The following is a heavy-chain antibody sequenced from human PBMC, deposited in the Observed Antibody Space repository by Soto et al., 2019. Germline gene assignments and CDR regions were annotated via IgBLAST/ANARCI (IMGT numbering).Heavy chain of an antibody. CDR3: AHRLGYCSGVSCYSIWFDP. D-gene: IGHD2-15*01. Sequence: QITLKESGPTLVKPTQTLTLTCTFSGFSLSTSGVGVGWIRQPPGKALEWLALIYWDDDKRYSPCLKSRLTNTKDTSKNQVVLTMDNMDPVDTATYYGAHRLGYCSGVSCYSIWFDPWGQGTLVTVSS. CDR2: IYWDDDK. J-gene: IGHJ5*02. V-gene: IGHV2-5*02. CDR1: GFSLSTSGVG.